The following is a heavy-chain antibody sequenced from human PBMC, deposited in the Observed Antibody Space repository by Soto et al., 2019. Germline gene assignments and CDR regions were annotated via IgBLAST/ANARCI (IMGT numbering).Heavy chain of an antibody. CDR2: ISASSTTV. Sequence: EVQLVESGGGLVQPGVSLRLSCAASGFTFSSFKMHWVRQAPGKGLEWVSYISASSTTVYYADSVKGRFTISRDNAKNSLYLQMNSLRDEDTAEYYCARIYRRDGNKYADYWGQGTLVTVSS. CDR3: ARIYRRDGNKYADY. D-gene: IGHD3-16*02. CDR1: GFTFSSFK. J-gene: IGHJ4*02. V-gene: IGHV3-48*02.